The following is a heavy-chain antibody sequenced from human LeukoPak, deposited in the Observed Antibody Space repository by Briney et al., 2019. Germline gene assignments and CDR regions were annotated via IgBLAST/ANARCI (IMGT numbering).Heavy chain of an antibody. J-gene: IGHJ6*03. V-gene: IGHV4-4*07. CDR1: GGSISSYY. Sequence: SETLSLTCTVTGGSISSYYWSWIRQPAGKGLEWIGRIYTSGSTNYNPSLKSRVTMSVDTSKNQFSLKLSSVTAADTAVYYCARGPVTTGTYYYYMDVWGKGTTVTISS. CDR2: IYTSGST. CDR3: ARGPVTTGTYYYYMDV. D-gene: IGHD4-17*01.